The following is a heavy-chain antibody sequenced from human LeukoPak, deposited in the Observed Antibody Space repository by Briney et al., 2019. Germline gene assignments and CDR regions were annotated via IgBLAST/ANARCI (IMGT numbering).Heavy chain of an antibody. Sequence: GAAVKHSCKASGYTFTSYGIGWVRQPPGQGLEWMGWIRKRDYAQKFQDRVNLTTDTSTSTAYMELRSLRSGDTAIYHCAKNYYYDNTGYWGAFDIWGHGSIVPVSS. J-gene: IGHJ3*02. CDR3: AKNYYYDNTGYWGAFDI. CDR2: IRKR. D-gene: IGHD3-22*01. CDR1: GYTFTSYG. V-gene: IGHV1-18*01.